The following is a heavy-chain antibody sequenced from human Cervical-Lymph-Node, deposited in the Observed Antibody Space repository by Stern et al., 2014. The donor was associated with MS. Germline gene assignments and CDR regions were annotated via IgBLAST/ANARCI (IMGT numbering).Heavy chain of an antibody. V-gene: IGHV3-48*02. Sequence: DQLVQSGGGLVQPGGSLRLSCAASGFTFSTYSMNWVRQAPGQGLEWVSYIRSSSSNINYAGSVKGRFTIPSDHSKNTQYLHTNSLRDEDRAVYYCAREDELGGTAWGQGTLVTVSS. CDR3: AREDELGGTA. J-gene: IGHJ5*02. CDR2: IRSSSSNI. CDR1: GFTFSTYS. D-gene: IGHD1-14*01.